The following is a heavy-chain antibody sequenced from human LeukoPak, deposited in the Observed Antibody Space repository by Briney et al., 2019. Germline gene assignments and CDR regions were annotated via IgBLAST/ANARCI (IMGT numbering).Heavy chain of an antibody. CDR2: ISAYKGNT. V-gene: IGHV1-18*01. J-gene: IGHJ3*01. Sequence: GASVKVSCKASGYTFSTYGISWVRQAPGQGLEWMGWISAYKGNTYYAQKLQGRVTMTTDTSTSTAYMEPRSLRSDDTAIYYCARDLYYYGSGSYYDVFDVWGQGTMVTVSS. CDR3: ARDLYYYGSGSYYDVFDV. CDR1: GYTFSTYG. D-gene: IGHD3-10*01.